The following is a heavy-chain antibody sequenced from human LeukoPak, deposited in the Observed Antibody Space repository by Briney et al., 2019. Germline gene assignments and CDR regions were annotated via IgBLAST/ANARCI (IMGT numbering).Heavy chain of an antibody. V-gene: IGHV1-69*05. D-gene: IGHD3-22*01. J-gene: IGHJ4*02. CDR2: IIPIFGTA. Sequence: ASVKVSCKASGGTLSSYAISWVRQAPGQGLEWMGRIIPIFGTANYAQKFQGRVTITTDESTSTAYMELSSLRSEDTAVYYCARDPTDYYDSSSYYYFDYWGQGTLVTVSS. CDR1: GGTLSSYA. CDR3: ARDPTDYYDSSSYYYFDY.